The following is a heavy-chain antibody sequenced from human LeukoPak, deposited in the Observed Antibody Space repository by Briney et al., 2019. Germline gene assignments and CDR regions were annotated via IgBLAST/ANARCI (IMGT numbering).Heavy chain of an antibody. D-gene: IGHD3-10*01. J-gene: IGHJ4*02. CDR3: AVHGGVRGPGDY. V-gene: IGHV1-2*02. Sequence: ASVKVTCNASGYAFTCCYMHWVRHPQAQGRELKGWTTPNRGGKNYEQKFPGRVTMTRDTSISTAYLELSRLRSDDTAVYYCAVHGGVRGPGDYWGQGTLVTVSS. CDR1: GYAFTCCY. CDR2: TTPNRGGK.